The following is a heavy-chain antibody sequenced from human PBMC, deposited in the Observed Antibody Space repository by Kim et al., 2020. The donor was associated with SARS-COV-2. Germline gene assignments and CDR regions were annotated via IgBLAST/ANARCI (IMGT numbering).Heavy chain of an antibody. V-gene: IGHV3-23*01. CDR2: ISGSGGST. J-gene: IGHJ3*02. CDR3: AKDSAPLYSSGERDAFDI. Sequence: GGSLRLSCAASGFTFSSYAMSWVRQAPGKGLEWVSAISGSGGSTYYADSVKGRFTISRDNSKNTLYLQMNSLRAEDTAVYYCAKDSAPLYSSGERDAFDIWGQGTMVTVSS. CDR1: GFTFSSYA. D-gene: IGHD6-19*01.